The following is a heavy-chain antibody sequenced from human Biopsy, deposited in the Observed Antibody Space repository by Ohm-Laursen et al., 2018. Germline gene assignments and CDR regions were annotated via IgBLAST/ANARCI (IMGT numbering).Heavy chain of an antibody. Sequence: GASVKVSCKVSGYSFTSYYMHWVRQAPGQGLEWMGWISPKSGDTNYAHKFQGNITMTRDTSMSTAYMEMSRLRCDDTAVYYCALQSVAQMKNFDYWGQGTLVTVSS. CDR1: GYSFTSYY. V-gene: IGHV1-2*02. CDR2: ISPKSGDT. D-gene: IGHD6-19*01. J-gene: IGHJ4*02. CDR3: ALQSVAQMKNFDY.